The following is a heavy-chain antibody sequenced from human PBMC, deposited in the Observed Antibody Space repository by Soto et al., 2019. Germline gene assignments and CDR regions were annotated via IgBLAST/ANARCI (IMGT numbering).Heavy chain of an antibody. V-gene: IGHV5-10-1*01. CDR1: GYSFTNFW. CDR2: INPSDSYN. J-gene: IGHJ6*02. CDR3: ARYNSGLADV. Sequence: PGESLKISCQGSGYSFTNFWISWVRQMPGKGLEWMGKINPSDSYNNYSPSFQGHVSISADKSISTAYLQWSSLKASDSAMYFCARYNSGLADVWGQGTTVTVSS. D-gene: IGHD5-12*01.